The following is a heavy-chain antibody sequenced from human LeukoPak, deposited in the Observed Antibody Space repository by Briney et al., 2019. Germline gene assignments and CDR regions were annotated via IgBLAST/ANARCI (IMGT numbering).Heavy chain of an antibody. J-gene: IGHJ6*02. CDR3: ARLPLAAAGRGYYYYYGMDV. V-gene: IGHV4-59*08. CDR1: GGSISSYY. D-gene: IGHD6-25*01. CDR2: TYYSGST. Sequence: SETLSLTCTVSGGSISSYYWSWIRQPPGKGLEWIGYTYYSGSTNYNPSLKSRVTISVDTSKNQFSLKLSSVTAADTAVYYCARLPLAAAGRGYYYYYGMDVWGQGTTVTVSS.